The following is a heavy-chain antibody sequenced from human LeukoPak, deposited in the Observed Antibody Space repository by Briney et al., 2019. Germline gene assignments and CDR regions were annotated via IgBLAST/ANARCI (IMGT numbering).Heavy chain of an antibody. V-gene: IGHV4-59*11. Sequence: PSETLPLTCTVSGDSITTHPWSWVRQTSGKGLDYIGFIDSNGNTNYNPSLKTRVIISSDTSTNQISLTLNSVAAADTAVYYCSRLAKCDGNCYSFDLWGQGMLVTVSS. J-gene: IGHJ4*02. CDR2: IDSNGNT. CDR3: SRLAKCDGNCYSFDL. D-gene: IGHD2-15*01. CDR1: GDSITTHP.